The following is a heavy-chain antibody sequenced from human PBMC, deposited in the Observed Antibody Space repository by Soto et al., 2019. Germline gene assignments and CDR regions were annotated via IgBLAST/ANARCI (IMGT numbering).Heavy chain of an antibody. V-gene: IGHV1-69*14. Sequence: QVQLVQSGAEVKKPGSSVKVSCKASGGTFSSYAITWVRQAPGQGLEWMGGIIPIFGTANYAQKFQARVTITADKSTSTAYMELSRLRSEDSAVYECARDRRPSSCYYPYRFGPWGQGTLVTVSS. CDR2: IIPIFGTA. CDR1: GGTFSSYA. J-gene: IGHJ5*02. CDR3: ARDRRPSSCYYPYRFGP. D-gene: IGHD3-22*01.